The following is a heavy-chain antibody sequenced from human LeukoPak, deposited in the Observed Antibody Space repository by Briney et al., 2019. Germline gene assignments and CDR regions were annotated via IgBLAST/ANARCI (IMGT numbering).Heavy chain of an antibody. CDR1: GFTFSSYG. D-gene: IGHD4-17*01. V-gene: IGHV3-30*03. CDR2: ISYDGSNK. J-gene: IGHJ4*02. Sequence: PGGSLRLSCAASGFTFSSYGMHWVRQAPGKGLEWVAVISYDGSNKYYADSVKGRFTISRDNAKNSLYLQMNSLRAEDTAVYYCARDPGTVIAYSFEYWGQGTPVTVSS. CDR3: ARDPGTVIAYSFEY.